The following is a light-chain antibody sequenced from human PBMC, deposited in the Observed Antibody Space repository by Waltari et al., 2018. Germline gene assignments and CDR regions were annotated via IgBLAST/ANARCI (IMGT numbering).Light chain of an antibody. V-gene: IGLV2-23*01. CDR1: SSAIGTYTI. CDR3: SSRTGGSLV. CDR2: EGT. Sequence: QPALTQPASVPGSPGQSTTLSCTGTSSAIGTYTIVSWYQQYPGTAPRLMIVEGTRRPAGVSDRFSGSKSCDMVSLTMAGVLAEDEADCHVSSRTGGSLVFGAGTKLTVL. J-gene: IGLJ3*02.